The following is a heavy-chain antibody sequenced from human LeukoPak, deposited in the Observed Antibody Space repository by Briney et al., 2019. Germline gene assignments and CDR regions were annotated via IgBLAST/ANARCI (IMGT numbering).Heavy chain of an antibody. CDR3: ARDSDYDFWSALRLNAFDI. CDR2: ISAYNGNT. V-gene: IGHV1-18*04. Sequence: ASVKVSCKASGYTFTGYYMHWVRQAPGQGLEWMGLISAYNGNTNYAQKLQGRVTMTTDTSTSTAYMELRSLRSDDTAVYYCARDSDYDFWSALRLNAFDIWGQGTMVTVSS. CDR1: GYTFTGYY. D-gene: IGHD3-3*01. J-gene: IGHJ3*02.